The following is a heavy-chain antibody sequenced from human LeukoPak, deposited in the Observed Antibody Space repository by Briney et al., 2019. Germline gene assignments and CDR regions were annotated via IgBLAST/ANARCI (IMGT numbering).Heavy chain of an antibody. CDR2: ISGSGGST. CDR1: GFTFSSYG. J-gene: IGHJ4*02. D-gene: IGHD2-8*01. V-gene: IGHV3-23*01. Sequence: GGTLRLSCAASGFTFSSYGMSWVRQAPGKGLEWVSAISGSGGSTYYADSVKGRFTISRDNSKNTLYLQMNSLRAEDTAVYYCAKGGSIVLMVYAPGVYFDYWGQGTLVTVSS. CDR3: AKGGSIVLMVYAPGVYFDY.